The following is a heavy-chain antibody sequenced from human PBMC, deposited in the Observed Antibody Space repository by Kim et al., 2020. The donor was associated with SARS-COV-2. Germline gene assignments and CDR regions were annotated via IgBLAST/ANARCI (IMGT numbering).Heavy chain of an antibody. J-gene: IGHJ6*02. V-gene: IGHV3-21*01. CDR1: GFTFSSYS. CDR2: ISSSSSYI. CDR3: ANVVVPAAAYYYYYGMDV. Sequence: GGSLRLSCAASGFTFSSYSMNWVRQAPGKGLEWVSSISSSSSYIYYADSVKGRFTISRDNAKNSLYLQMNSLRAEDTAVYYCANVVVPAAAYYYYYGMDVWGQGTTVTVSS. D-gene: IGHD2-2*01.